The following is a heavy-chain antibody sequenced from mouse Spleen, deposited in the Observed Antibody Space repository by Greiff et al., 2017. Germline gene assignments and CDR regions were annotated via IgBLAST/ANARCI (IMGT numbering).Heavy chain of an antibody. Sequence: VQLQESDAELVKPGASVKISCKVSGYTFTDHTIHWMKQRPEQGLEWIGYIYPRDGSTKYNEKFKGKATLTADKSSSTAYMQLNSLTSEDSAVYFCARRDYYDGSPYYFDYWGQGTTLTVSS. J-gene: IGHJ2*01. V-gene: IGHV1-78*01. CDR2: IYPRDGST. D-gene: IGHD1-1*01. CDR3: ARRDYYDGSPYYFDY. CDR1: GYTFTDHT.